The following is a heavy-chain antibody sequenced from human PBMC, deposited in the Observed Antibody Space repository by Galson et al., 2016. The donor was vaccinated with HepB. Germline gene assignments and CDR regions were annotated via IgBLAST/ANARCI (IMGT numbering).Heavy chain of an antibody. Sequence: SLRLSCAASGFTFSSYGMHWVRQAPGKGLEWASVISYDGGNKYYADSVKGRFTISRDNSKKMLYLEMNSLRPEDTAVYYCAKDQDSRWYSYYHAMDVWGLGTEVTVSS. CDR3: AKDQDSRWYSYYHAMDV. V-gene: IGHV3-30*18. J-gene: IGHJ6*02. CDR1: GFTFSSYG. CDR2: ISYDGGNK. D-gene: IGHD6-13*01.